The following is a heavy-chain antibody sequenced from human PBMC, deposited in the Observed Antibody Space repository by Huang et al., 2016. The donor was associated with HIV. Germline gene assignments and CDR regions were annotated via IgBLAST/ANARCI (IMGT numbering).Heavy chain of an antibody. CDR3: AGVSRATATGFGFDI. V-gene: IGHV1-69*01. Sequence: QGLEWMGGIIPPLGTANYAQKFQDRVTITADEYTNTAYMEMSSLSSEETAVYYCAGVSRATATGFGFDIWGQGTMVTVSS. CDR2: IIPPLGTA. D-gene: IGHD1-1*01. J-gene: IGHJ3*02.